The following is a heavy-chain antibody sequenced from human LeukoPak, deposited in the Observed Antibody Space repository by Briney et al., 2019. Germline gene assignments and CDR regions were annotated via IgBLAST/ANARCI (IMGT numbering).Heavy chain of an antibody. CDR2: ISGSGGST. V-gene: IGHV3-23*01. J-gene: IGHJ6*03. Sequence: GGSLRLSCADSGFTFRNYAMSWVRQAPGKGLEWVSAISGSGGSTYYADSVKGRFTISRDNSKNTLYLQMNSLRAEDTVVYYCANSRDIVVVPATNREGYYMDVWGKGTTVTVSS. CDR1: GFTFRNYA. CDR3: ANSRDIVVVPATNREGYYMDV. D-gene: IGHD2-2*01.